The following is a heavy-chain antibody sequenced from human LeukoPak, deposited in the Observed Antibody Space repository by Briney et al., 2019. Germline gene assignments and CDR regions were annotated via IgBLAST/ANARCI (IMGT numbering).Heavy chain of an antibody. Sequence: SETLSLTCTVSGGSVTSDSYYWSWIRQSPGKGLEWIGYIYHSGSTTYNPSLKSRVTISVDTSKNQFSLKLNSVTAADTAVYYCARDGGGYCSGGSCYRYYGMDVWGQGTTVTVSS. V-gene: IGHV4-61*01. CDR1: GGSVTSDSYY. D-gene: IGHD2-15*01. CDR3: ARDGGGYCSGGSCYRYYGMDV. J-gene: IGHJ6*02. CDR2: IYHSGST.